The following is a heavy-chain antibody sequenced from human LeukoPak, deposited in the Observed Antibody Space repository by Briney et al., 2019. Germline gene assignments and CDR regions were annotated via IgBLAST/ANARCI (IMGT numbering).Heavy chain of an antibody. D-gene: IGHD2-2*01. J-gene: IGHJ6*03. Sequence: GGSLRLSCTASGFTFGDYAMSWVRQAPGKGLGWVGFIRSKAYGGTTEYAASVKGRFTISRDDSKSIAYLQMNSLKTEDTAVYYCTREVVVPAAMGDYYYYYMDVWGKGTTVTVSS. CDR1: GFTFGDYA. CDR3: TREVVVPAAMGDYYYYYMDV. V-gene: IGHV3-49*04. CDR2: IRSKAYGGTT.